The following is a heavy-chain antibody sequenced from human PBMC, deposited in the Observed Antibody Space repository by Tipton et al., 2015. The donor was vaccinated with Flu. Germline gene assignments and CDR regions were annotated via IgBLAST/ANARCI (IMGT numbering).Heavy chain of an antibody. CDR1: GDSISSRFY. Sequence: TLSLTCTIYGDSISSRFYWGWIRQPPGKGLEWIGNIYRTGSTYHNPSLRSRVTMSVDTSNNQFSLKVFSVTAADTAVYYCARDPSLGMPDYFDFWGPGTLVTASS. J-gene: IGHJ4*02. CDR2: IYRTGST. CDR3: ARDPSLGMPDYFDF. V-gene: IGHV4-38-2*02. D-gene: IGHD2-2*01.